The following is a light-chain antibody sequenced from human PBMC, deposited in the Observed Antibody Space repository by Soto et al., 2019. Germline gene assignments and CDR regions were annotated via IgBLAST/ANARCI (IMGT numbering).Light chain of an antibody. Sequence: QSVLTQPPSVSGAPGQRVTISCTGSSSNIGAGYDVHWYQQLPGTAPKLLIYGNTNRPSGVPDRFSGSKSGTSASLAITVLQAEDETDYYCQSYDISLSGWVFGGGTKLTVL. CDR2: GNT. CDR1: SSNIGAGYD. CDR3: QSYDISLSGWV. V-gene: IGLV1-40*01. J-gene: IGLJ3*02.